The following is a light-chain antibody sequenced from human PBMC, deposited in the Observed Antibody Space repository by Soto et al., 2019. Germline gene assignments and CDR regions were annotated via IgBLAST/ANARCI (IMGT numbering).Light chain of an antibody. CDR3: QQRSNWGVT. CDR1: QSVSSY. V-gene: IGKV3-11*01. Sequence: EIVFTQSPATLSFSPGEKATPPRRASQSVSSYLTWYQQKPGQAPRLLIYDASNRATGIPARFSGSGSGTDFTLTISSLEPEDFAVYYCQQRSNWGVTFGGGTKVDIK. CDR2: DAS. J-gene: IGKJ4*01.